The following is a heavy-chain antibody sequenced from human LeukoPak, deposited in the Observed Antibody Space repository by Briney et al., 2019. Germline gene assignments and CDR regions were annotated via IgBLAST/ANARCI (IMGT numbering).Heavy chain of an antibody. V-gene: IGHV3-23*01. CDR3: AKDRSIGTYYTFDH. D-gene: IGHD1-26*01. J-gene: IGHJ4*02. CDR2: ISGSGVMT. Sequence: TGGSLRLSCAASGFTFDDYGMSWVRQAPGKGLEWVATISGSGVMTYYADSVKGRFTVSGDSSKNTVYLQMSSLTAADTAVYYCAKDRSIGTYYTFDHWGQGTLVTVSS. CDR1: GFTFDDYG.